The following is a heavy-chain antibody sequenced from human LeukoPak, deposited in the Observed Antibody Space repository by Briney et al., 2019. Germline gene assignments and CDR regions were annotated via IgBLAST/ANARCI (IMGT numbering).Heavy chain of an antibody. V-gene: IGHV4-59*01. CDR3: ARVSWFPGTSYYFMDV. CDR1: GGSISSYY. Sequence: SETLSLTCTVSGGSISSYYWSWIRQPPGKGLEWIGYIHYSGTTNYNPSLKSRVTISVDTSKNQFSLKLNSVTAADTAVYYCARVSWFPGTSYYFMDVWGKGTTVTVSS. D-gene: IGHD1-1*01. J-gene: IGHJ6*03. CDR2: IHYSGTT.